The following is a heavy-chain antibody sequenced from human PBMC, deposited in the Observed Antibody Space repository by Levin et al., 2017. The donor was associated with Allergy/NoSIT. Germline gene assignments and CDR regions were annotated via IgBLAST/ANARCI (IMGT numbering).Heavy chain of an antibody. CDR2: ISSSSSYI. D-gene: IGHD6-19*01. J-gene: IGHJ6*02. CDR1: GFTFSSYS. V-gene: IGHV3-21*01. CDR3: ARELVVAGSPNYYGMDV. Sequence: GGSLRLSCAASGFTFSSYSMDWVRQARGKGLEWVSSISSSSSYIYYADSLKGRFTISRDNAKNSLYLQMNSLRAEDTAVYYCARELVVAGSPNYYGMDVWGQGTTVTVSS.